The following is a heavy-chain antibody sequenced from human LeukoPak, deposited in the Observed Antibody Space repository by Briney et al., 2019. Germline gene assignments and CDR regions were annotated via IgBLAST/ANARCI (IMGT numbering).Heavy chain of an antibody. CDR1: GFTFDDYG. V-gene: IGHV3-21*06. CDR2: ISGSSGYI. Sequence: GGSLRLSCAASGFTFDDYGMSWVRQAPGKGLEWVSSISGSSGYIFYADSVKGRFTISRDNAKNSLYLQMNSLRAEDTAVYYCGRDLPTVTSIDYWGQGTLVTVSS. CDR3: GRDLPTVTSIDY. D-gene: IGHD4-17*01. J-gene: IGHJ4*02.